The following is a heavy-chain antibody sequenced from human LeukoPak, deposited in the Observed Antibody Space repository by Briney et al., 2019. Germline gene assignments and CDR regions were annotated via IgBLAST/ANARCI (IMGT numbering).Heavy chain of an antibody. V-gene: IGHV3-30-3*01. CDR1: GFIFGNYA. Sequence: GGSLRLSCTASGFIFGNYAMDWVRQAPGKGLEWVAVISNDGDSKYEGDSVKGRFTISRDNAKNSLYLQMNSLRAEDTAVYYCARGGAARPDYWGQGTLVTVSS. CDR2: ISNDGDSK. J-gene: IGHJ4*02. D-gene: IGHD6-6*01. CDR3: ARGGAARPDY.